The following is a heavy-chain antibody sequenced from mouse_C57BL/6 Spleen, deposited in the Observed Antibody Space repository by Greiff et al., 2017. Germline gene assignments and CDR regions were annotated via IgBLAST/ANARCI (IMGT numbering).Heavy chain of an antibody. CDR2: INPGSGGT. D-gene: IGHD2-4*01. J-gene: IGHJ4*01. CDR1: GYAFTNYL. V-gene: IGHV1-54*01. Sequence: QVQLQQSGAELVRPGTSVKVSCKASGYAFTNYLIEWVKQRPGQGLEWIGVINPGSGGTNYNEKFKGKATLTADKSSSTAYMQLSSLTSEDSAVYFCARRGYDYDSSYAMDYWGQGTSVTVSS. CDR3: ARRGYDYDSSYAMDY.